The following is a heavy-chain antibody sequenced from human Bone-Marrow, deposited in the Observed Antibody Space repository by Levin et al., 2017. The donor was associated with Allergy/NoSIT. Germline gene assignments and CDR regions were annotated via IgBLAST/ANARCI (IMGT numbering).Heavy chain of an antibody. CDR3: AREDASGLDV. CDR2: IGSPGDT. Sequence: LSLTCAASGFTFSVYDMHWVRQVTGKGLEWLSSIGSPGDTYYSVSVKGRFTISRDNAKNRLYLQMGSLRVGDTAVYYCAREDASGLDVWGQGTTVTVFS. V-gene: IGHV3-13*01. CDR1: GFTFSVYD. J-gene: IGHJ6*02.